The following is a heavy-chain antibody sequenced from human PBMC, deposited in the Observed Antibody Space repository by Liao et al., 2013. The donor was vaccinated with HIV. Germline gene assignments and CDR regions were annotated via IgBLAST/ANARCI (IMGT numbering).Heavy chain of an antibody. CDR3: ARALPSKGGSGFFVAFDP. CDR2: IHHSGST. V-gene: IGHV4-34*01. D-gene: IGHD2-21*01. Sequence: QVQLQQWGAGLLKPSETLSLTCAVYGEPFTAYYWSWIRQPPGKGLEWVGEIHHSGSTNYNPSLESRVTISVDTSKNQFSLKLSSVTAADTAVYYCARALPSKGGSGFFVAFDPWGPGTLVTVSS. CDR1: GEPFTAYY. J-gene: IGHJ5*02.